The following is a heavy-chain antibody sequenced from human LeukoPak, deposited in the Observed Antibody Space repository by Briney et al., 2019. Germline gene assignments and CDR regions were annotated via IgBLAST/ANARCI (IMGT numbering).Heavy chain of an antibody. CDR3: ATVGGSYWHFDY. D-gene: IGHD1-26*01. CDR2: FDPEDGET. Sequence: GASVKVSCKASGYTFTGYYMHWVRQAPGKGLEWMGGFDPEDGETIYAQKFQGRVTMTEDTSTDTAYMELSSLRSEDTAVYYCATVGGSYWHFDYWGQGTLVTVSS. CDR1: GYTFTGYY. J-gene: IGHJ4*02. V-gene: IGHV1-24*01.